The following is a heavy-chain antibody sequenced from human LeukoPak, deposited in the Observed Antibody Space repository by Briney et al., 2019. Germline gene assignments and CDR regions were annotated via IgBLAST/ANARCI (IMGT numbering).Heavy chain of an antibody. CDR1: GFTPSSYA. CDR3: AKDRRHYSSGCFQP. D-gene: IGHD6-19*01. J-gene: IGHJ5*02. CDR2: ISGSGGST. Sequence: GGSLRLSCAASGFTPSSYAMSWVSQAPGKGLEWVSAISGSGGSTNYADSVKGRFTISRDNSKNTLYLQMNSLRAEDTAVYYCAKDRRHYSSGCFQPWGQGTLVTVSS. V-gene: IGHV3-23*01.